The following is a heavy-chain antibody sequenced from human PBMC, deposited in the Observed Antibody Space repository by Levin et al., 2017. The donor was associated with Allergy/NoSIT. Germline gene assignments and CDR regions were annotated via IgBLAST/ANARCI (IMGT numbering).Heavy chain of an antibody. CDR3: ARGRAEVGYYDFWSGSQDAFDI. J-gene: IGHJ3*02. V-gene: IGHV1-8*01. CDR1: GYTFTSYD. D-gene: IGHD3-3*01. Sequence: GESLKISCKASGYTFTSYDINWVRQATGQGLEWMGWMNPNSGNTGYAQKFQGRVTMTRNTSISTAYMELSSLRSEDTAVYYCARGRAEVGYYDFWSGSQDAFDIWGQGTMVTVSS. CDR2: MNPNSGNT.